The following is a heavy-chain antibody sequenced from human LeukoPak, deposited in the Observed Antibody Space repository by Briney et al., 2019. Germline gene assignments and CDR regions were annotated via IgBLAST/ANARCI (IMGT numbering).Heavy chain of an antibody. J-gene: IGHJ5*02. D-gene: IGHD3-22*01. Sequence: GGSLRLSCAASGFTFSSYAMSWVRQAPGKGLEWVSAISGSGGSTYYADSVKGRFTISRDNPKNTLYLQMNSLRAEDTAVYYCAKDPDYDSSGYYYPNWFDPWGQGTLVTVSS. V-gene: IGHV3-23*01. CDR3: AKDPDYDSSGYYYPNWFDP. CDR1: GFTFSSYA. CDR2: ISGSGGST.